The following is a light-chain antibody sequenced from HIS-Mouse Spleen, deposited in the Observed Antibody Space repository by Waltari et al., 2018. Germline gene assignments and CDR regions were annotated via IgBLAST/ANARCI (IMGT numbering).Light chain of an antibody. Sequence: DIVMTQSPLSLPVTPGEPASISCRSSQSLLHSNGYNYLVWYLQKPGQSPQLLIYLGSNRASGVPERFSGSGSGTDFTLKISRVEAEDVGVYYCMQALQTPFTFGPGTKVDIK. CDR2: LGS. J-gene: IGKJ3*01. CDR3: MQALQTPFT. CDR1: QSLLHSNGYNY. V-gene: IGKV2-28*01.